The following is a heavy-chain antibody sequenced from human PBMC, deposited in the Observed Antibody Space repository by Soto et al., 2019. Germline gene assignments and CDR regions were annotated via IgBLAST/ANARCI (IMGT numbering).Heavy chain of an antibody. Sequence: GGSLRLSFAASGFTFSSYWMHWVRQAPGKGLVWVSRINSDGSSTSYADSVKGRFTISRDNAKNTLYLQMNSLRAEDTAVYYCARDRGYCSSTSCSQFGYWGQGTLVTVSS. D-gene: IGHD2-2*01. CDR3: ARDRGYCSSTSCSQFGY. J-gene: IGHJ4*02. V-gene: IGHV3-74*01. CDR2: INSDGSST. CDR1: GFTFSSYW.